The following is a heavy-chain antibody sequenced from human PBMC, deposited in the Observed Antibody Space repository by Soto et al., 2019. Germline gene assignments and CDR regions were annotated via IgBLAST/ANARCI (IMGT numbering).Heavy chain of an antibody. Sequence: QVQLQESGPGLVKPSETLSLTCTVSGGSISSYYWSWIRQPPGKGLEWIGYIYYSGSTKYNASLKSRLNSSVDTTKDPFHLKKSTGTAADTAVYYSVKHVRNCSQCKVFDNWGQRTLGTVPS. CDR2: IYYSGST. D-gene: IGHD2-21*01. J-gene: IGHJ5*02. CDR1: GGSISSYY. V-gene: IGHV4-59*08. CDR3: VKHVRNCSQCKVFDN.